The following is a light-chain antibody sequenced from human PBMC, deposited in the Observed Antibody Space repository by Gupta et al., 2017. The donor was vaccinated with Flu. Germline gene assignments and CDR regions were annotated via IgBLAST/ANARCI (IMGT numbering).Light chain of an antibody. CDR1: RNDIGSYNL. CDR2: EGT. Sequence: QSALTQPASVSVSPGQSITIHCTVPRNDIGSYNLVSWFQQHPGKVPKLIIYEGTKRPSGISNRFSASKSGNTASLTISGLQAEDEADYYCSSYAGSGTLVFGAGTKVTVL. V-gene: IGLV2-23*01. CDR3: SSYAGSGTLV. J-gene: IGLJ2*01.